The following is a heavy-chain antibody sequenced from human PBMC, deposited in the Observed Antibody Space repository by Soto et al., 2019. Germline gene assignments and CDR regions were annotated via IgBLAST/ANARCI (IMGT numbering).Heavy chain of an antibody. J-gene: IGHJ5*02. CDR2: ISAYNGHA. V-gene: IGHV1-18*01. D-gene: IGHD1-26*01. CDR1: GYSFISYG. Sequence: GGSVKVSCNPSGYSFISYGVTWVRQAPGQGLEWMGWISAYNGHADYAQKVQGRVTMTTDTSTTTAYMELRSLRSDDTAVYYCARRGGGSYNWFDPWGQGTMVPVSS. CDR3: ARRGGGSYNWFDP.